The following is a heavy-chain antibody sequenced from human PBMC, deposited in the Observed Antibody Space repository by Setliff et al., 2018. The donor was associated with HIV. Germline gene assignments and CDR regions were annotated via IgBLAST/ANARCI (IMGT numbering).Heavy chain of an antibody. CDR3: ARDAFDYTAYYYSYMAV. J-gene: IGHJ6*03. CDR1: GGSFSGYY. V-gene: IGHV4-34*01. CDR2: INHSGST. D-gene: IGHD4-4*01. Sequence: SETLSLTCAVYGGSFSGYYWSWIRQPPGKGLEWIGEINHSGSTNYNPSLKSRVTILVDTSKNQFSLKLRSVTAADTAVYYCARDAFDYTAYYYSYMAVWGKGTTVTVSS.